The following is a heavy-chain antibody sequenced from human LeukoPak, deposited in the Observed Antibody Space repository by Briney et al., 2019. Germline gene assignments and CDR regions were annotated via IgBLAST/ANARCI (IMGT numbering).Heavy chain of an antibody. CDR1: GGSFSGYY. CDR2: INHSGST. J-gene: IGHJ5*02. V-gene: IGHV4-34*01. D-gene: IGHD2-2*01. Sequence: PSETLSLTCAVYGGSFSGYYWSWIRQPPGKGLEWIGEINHSGSTNYNPSLKSRVTISVDTSKNQFSLKLSSVTAADTAVYYCARRSSYCSSTSCYFWFDPWGQGTLVTVSS. CDR3: ARRSSYCSSTSCYFWFDP.